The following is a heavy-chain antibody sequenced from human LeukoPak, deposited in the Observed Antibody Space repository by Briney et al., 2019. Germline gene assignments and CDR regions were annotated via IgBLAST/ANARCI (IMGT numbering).Heavy chain of an antibody. Sequence: QAGGSLRLSCAASGFTFSSYWMHWVRQAPGKGLVWVSRINSDGSSTIYADSVKGRFTISRDNAKNTLYLQMNSLRAEDTAVYYCARDSADSSGFVGCDYWGQGTLVTVSS. CDR1: GFTFSSYW. CDR2: INSDGSST. CDR3: ARDSADSSGFVGCDY. V-gene: IGHV3-74*01. D-gene: IGHD3-22*01. J-gene: IGHJ4*02.